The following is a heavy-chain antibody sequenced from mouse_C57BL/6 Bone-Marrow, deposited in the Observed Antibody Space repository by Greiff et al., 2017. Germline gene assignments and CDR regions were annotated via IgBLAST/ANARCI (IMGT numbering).Heavy chain of an antibody. V-gene: IGHV1-59*01. J-gene: IGHJ4*01. CDR3: ARMDY. Sequence: QVQLQQPGADLVRPGTSVKLSCKASGYTFTSYWMHWVKQRPGQGLEWIGVIDPSDSSTNYTQKFKGKSTLTVDTSSSTDYMQLSSLTSEDSAVYYCARMDYWGQGTSVTVSS. CDR2: IDPSDSST. CDR1: GYTFTSYW.